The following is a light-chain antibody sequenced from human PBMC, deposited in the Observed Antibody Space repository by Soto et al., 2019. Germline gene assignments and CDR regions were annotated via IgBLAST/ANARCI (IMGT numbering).Light chain of an antibody. CDR1: QNVRSY. CDR3: QQRTNCPTST. J-gene: IGKJ5*01. Sequence: EIVLTQSPATLSLSPGERATLSCRPSQNVRSYLAWHQQKPGQTPRLLIHDASSSATGIPDRFSGSGSGTDVSLTISTPAPEDSALYYWQQRTNCPTSTFGQGTRLESK. V-gene: IGKV3-11*01. CDR2: DAS.